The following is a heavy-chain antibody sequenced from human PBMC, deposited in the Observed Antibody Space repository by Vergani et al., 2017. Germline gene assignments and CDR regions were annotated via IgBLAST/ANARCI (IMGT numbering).Heavy chain of an antibody. CDR1: GFTFSNAW. J-gene: IGHJ1*01. Sequence: EVQLLESGGGLVKPGGSLRLSCAASGFTFSNAWMSWVRQAPGKGLEWVGRIKSKTDGGTTDYAAPVKGRFTISRDDSKNTLYLQMNSLKTEDTAVYYCTTDLPPLSYYYDSSGYYAEYFQHWGQGTLVTVSS. D-gene: IGHD3-22*01. CDR2: IKSKTDGGTT. CDR3: TTDLPPLSYYYDSSGYYAEYFQH. V-gene: IGHV3-15*01.